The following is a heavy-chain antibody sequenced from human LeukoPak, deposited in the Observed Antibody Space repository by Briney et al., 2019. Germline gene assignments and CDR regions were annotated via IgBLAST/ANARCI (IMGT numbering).Heavy chain of an antibody. Sequence: ASVKVSCKASGYTFTSYGINWVRQAPGQGLEWMGWISAYNGNTNYAQKLQGRVTMTTDTSTSTAYMELRSLRSDDTAVYYCARGASYYYDSSGYYRWFNWFDPWGQGTLVTVSS. J-gene: IGHJ5*02. D-gene: IGHD3-22*01. CDR1: GYTFTSYG. CDR3: ARGASYYYDSSGYYRWFNWFDP. V-gene: IGHV1-18*01. CDR2: ISAYNGNT.